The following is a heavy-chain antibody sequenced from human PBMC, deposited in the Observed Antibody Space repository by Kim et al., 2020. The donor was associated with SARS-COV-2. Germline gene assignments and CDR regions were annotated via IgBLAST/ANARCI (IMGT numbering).Heavy chain of an antibody. D-gene: IGHD6-19*01. Sequence: SETLSLTCAVYGGSFSGYYWSWIRQPPGKGLEWIGEINHSGSTNYNPSLKSRVTISVDTSKNQFSLKLSSVTAADTAVYYCARGTRQWLVRGPYYYYMDVGGKETTVTVSS. J-gene: IGHJ6*03. CDR3: ARGTRQWLVRGPYYYYMDV. CDR1: GGSFSGYY. V-gene: IGHV4-34*01. CDR2: INHSGST.